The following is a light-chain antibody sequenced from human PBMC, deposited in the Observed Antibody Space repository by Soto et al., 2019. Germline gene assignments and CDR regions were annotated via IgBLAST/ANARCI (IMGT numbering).Light chain of an antibody. CDR2: DAS. Sequence: DIQMTQSPSTLSASVGDGVTITCRASQSINSWLAWYQQKPGKAPKLLIFDASTLQSGVPSRFSGSGSGTEFTLTISSLQSEDFAVYYCQQYKNWLTWTFGQGTKVDIK. V-gene: IGKV1-5*01. CDR3: QQYKNWLTWT. J-gene: IGKJ1*01. CDR1: QSINSW.